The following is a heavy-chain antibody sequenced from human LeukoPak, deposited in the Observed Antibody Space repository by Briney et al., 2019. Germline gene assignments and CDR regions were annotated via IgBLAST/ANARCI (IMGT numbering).Heavy chain of an antibody. CDR1: GYTFTGYY. V-gene: IGHV1-2*02. Sequence: GASVKVSCKASGYTFTGYYMHWVRQAPGQGLKWMGWINPSSGGTDSAQKFQGRVTMTRDTSISTAYMELIRLRSDDTAVYYCATTYSSGWYYDAFDIWGQGTMVTLSS. D-gene: IGHD6-19*01. J-gene: IGHJ3*02. CDR3: ATTYSSGWYYDAFDI. CDR2: INPSSGGT.